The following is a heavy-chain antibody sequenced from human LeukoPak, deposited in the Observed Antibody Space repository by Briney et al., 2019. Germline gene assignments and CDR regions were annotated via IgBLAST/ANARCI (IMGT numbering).Heavy chain of an antibody. Sequence: ASVEVSCKASGYTFTGYYMHWVRQAPGQGLEWMGWINPNSGGTNYAQKFQGRVTMTRDTSISTAYMELSRLRSDDTAVYYCASSGGSGSYYKRFGYWGQGTLVTVSS. CDR2: INPNSGGT. D-gene: IGHD3-10*01. CDR1: GYTFTGYY. J-gene: IGHJ4*02. V-gene: IGHV1-2*02. CDR3: ASSGGSGSYYKRFGY.